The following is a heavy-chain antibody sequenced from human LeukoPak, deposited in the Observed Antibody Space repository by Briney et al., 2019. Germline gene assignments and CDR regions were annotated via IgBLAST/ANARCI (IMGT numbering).Heavy chain of an antibody. CDR1: GYTFTGYY. J-gene: IGHJ4*02. V-gene: IGHV1-2*06. D-gene: IGHD6-19*01. CDR3: ARGRGLSSGWISFDD. Sequence: GASEKVSCKASGYTFTGYYMHWVRQAPGQGLEWMGRINHNSGGTNYAQKFQGRVTMTRDTSISTAYMELSRLRSDDTAVYYCARGRGLSSGWISFDDWGQVTLVTVSS. CDR2: INHNSGGT.